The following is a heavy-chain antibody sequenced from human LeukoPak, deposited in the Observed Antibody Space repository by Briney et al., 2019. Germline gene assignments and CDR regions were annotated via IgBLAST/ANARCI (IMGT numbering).Heavy chain of an antibody. V-gene: IGHV3-23*01. CDR3: AKGPDWLLFNWFDP. D-gene: IGHD3-9*01. Sequence: PGGSLRLSCSTSGFTFSSYAMSWVRQAPGKGLEWVSIISGSDGSAYYADSVRGRFTISRDNAKNSLYLQMNSLRAEDTAVYYCAKGPDWLLFNWFDPWGQGTLVTVSS. CDR1: GFTFSSYA. CDR2: ISGSDGSA. J-gene: IGHJ5*02.